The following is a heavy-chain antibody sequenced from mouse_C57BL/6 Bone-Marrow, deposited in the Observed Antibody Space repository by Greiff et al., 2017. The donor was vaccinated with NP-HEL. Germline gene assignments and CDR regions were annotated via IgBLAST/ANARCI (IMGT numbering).Heavy chain of an antibody. D-gene: IGHD1-1*01. CDR1: GFSLTSYA. J-gene: IGHJ1*03. CDR2: IWTGGGT. Sequence: VQLVESGPGLVAPSQSLSITCTVSGFSLTSYAISWVRQPPGKGLEWLGVIWTGGGTNYNSALKSRLSISKDNSKSQVFLKMNSLQTDDTARYYCAREYYGSSYWYFDVWGTGTTVTVSS. CDR3: AREYYGSSYWYFDV. V-gene: IGHV2-9-1*01.